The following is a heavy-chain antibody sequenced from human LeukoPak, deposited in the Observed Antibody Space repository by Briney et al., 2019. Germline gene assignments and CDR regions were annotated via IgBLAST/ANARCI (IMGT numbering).Heavy chain of an antibody. CDR2: ISAGNGNT. D-gene: IGHD1-26*01. CDR1: GYTFTSYA. V-gene: IGHV1-3*01. Sequence: ASVKVSCKASGYTFTSYAIHWVRQAPGQRLEWMGWISAGNGNTKYSQNFQGRVTFTSNTSATTAFMELSSLRSEDAAVYYCARDSGSGNNDYWGQGTLVTVSS. CDR3: ARDSGSGNNDY. J-gene: IGHJ4*02.